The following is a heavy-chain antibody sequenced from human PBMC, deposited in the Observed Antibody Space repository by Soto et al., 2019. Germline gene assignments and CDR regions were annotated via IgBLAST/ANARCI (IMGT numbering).Heavy chain of an antibody. V-gene: IGHV3-30*18. CDR3: AKFPPGIAAAGTGSDY. CDR2: ISYDGSNK. D-gene: IGHD6-13*01. CDR1: RFTFSSYG. J-gene: IGHJ4*02. Sequence: PGGSLRLSCTGSRFTFSSYGMHWVRQAPGKGLEWVAVISYDGSNKYYADSVKGRFTISRDNSKNTLYLQMNSLRAEDTAVYYCAKFPPGIAAAGTGSDYWGQGTLVTVSS.